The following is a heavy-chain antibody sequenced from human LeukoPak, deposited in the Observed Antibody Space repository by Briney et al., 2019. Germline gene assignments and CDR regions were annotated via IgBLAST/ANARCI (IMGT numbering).Heavy chain of an antibody. CDR1: GYTLTELS. V-gene: IGHV1-24*01. Sequence: ASVKVSCKVSGYTLTELSMHWVRQAPGKGLEWMGGFDPEDGEAIYAQKFQGRVILTEDTSTDTAYMGLSSLRSEDTAVYYCATVGEAAGIILYYFAYWGQGTLVTVSS. J-gene: IGHJ4*02. D-gene: IGHD1-14*01. CDR3: ATVGEAAGIILYYFAY. CDR2: FDPEDGEA.